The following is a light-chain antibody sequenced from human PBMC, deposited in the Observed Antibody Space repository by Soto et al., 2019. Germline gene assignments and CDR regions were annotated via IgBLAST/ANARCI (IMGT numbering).Light chain of an antibody. Sequence: DIQMTQSPACLSAFVGDRVTITCQASQDIVNSLNWYQQKPGKAPKLLIYAASSLETGVPSKFSGSGSGTDFSFTIFSLQPEDVATYYCQHYDSLPPTFGPGTKVDIK. V-gene: IGKV1-33*01. CDR3: QHYDSLPPT. J-gene: IGKJ3*01. CDR2: AAS. CDR1: QDIVNS.